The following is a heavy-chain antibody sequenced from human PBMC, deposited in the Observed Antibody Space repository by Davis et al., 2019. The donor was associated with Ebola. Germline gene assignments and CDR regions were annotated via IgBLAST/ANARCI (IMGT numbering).Heavy chain of an antibody. J-gene: IGHJ6*02. CDR3: ARIGYCSSTSCYWDYYYYGMDV. CDR1: GGTFSSYA. Sequence: ASVKVSCKASGGTFSSYAISWVRQAPGQGLEWMGWISAYNGNTNYAQKLQGRVTMNTDTSTSTAYMELRSLRSDDTAVYYCARIGYCSSTSCYWDYYYYGMDVWGQGTTVTVSS. V-gene: IGHV1-18*01. D-gene: IGHD2-2*01. CDR2: ISAYNGNT.